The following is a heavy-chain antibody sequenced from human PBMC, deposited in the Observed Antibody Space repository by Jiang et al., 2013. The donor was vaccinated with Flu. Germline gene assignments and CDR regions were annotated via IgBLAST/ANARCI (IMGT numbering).Heavy chain of an antibody. CDR2: IYTSGST. J-gene: IGHJ4*02. V-gene: IGHV4-4*07. CDR1: GGSISSYY. Sequence: GSGLVKPSETLSLTCTVSGGSISSYYWSWIRQPAGKGLEWIGRIYTSGSTNYNPSLKSRVTMSVDTSKNQFSLKLSSVTAADTAVYYCARGLGDHDYGDYGNDYWGQGTLVTVSS. D-gene: IGHD4-17*01. CDR3: ARGLGDHDYGDYGNDY.